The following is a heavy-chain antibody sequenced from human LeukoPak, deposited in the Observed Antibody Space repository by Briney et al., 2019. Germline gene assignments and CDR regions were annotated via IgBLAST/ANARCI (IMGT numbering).Heavy chain of an antibody. D-gene: IGHD3-3*01. CDR3: AKALLRYNWFDP. J-gene: IGHJ5*02. V-gene: IGHV3-23*01. CDR1: GFTFSSYA. Sequence: GGSLRLFCAASGFTFSSYAMSWVRQAPGKGLEWVSAISGSGGSTYYADSVKGRFTISRDNSKNTLYLQMNSLRAEDTAVYYCAKALLRYNWFDPWGQGTLVTVSS. CDR2: ISGSGGST.